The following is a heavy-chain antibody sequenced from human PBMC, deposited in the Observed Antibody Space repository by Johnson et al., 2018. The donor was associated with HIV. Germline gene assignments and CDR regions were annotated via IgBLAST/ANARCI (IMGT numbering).Heavy chain of an antibody. Sequence: VLLVESGGGLVQPGGSLRLSCAASGFTFSSYWMSWVRQAPGRGLEWVGRIKSKTDGGTTDNAAPVNGRFTISRNDSNSMLYLQMNSLKTEDTAVYYCSVYFGTAFDFWGQGTMVTVSS. D-gene: IGHD6-25*01. CDR2: IKSKTDGGTT. CDR1: GFTFSSYW. CDR3: SVYFGTAFDF. V-gene: IGHV3-15*01. J-gene: IGHJ3*01.